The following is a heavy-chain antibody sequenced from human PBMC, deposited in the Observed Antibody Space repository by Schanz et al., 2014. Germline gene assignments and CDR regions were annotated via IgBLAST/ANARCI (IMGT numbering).Heavy chain of an antibody. D-gene: IGHD6-13*01. CDR2: LSGDGGTT. V-gene: IGHV3-23*01. J-gene: IGHJ6*02. CDR1: GFSFSSYT. Sequence: EVQLLESGGGLVQPGESLRLSCAASGFSFSSYTMSWVRQAPGKGLQWVSSLSGDGGTTHYADSVKGRFTISRDNSKNTLYLQMNSLRAEDTAVYYCTTQQLGSHYLYGMDVWGQGTTVTVSS. CDR3: TTQQLGSHYLYGMDV.